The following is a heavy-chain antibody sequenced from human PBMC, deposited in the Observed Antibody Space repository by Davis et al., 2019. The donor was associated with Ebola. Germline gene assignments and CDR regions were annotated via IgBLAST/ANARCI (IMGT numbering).Heavy chain of an antibody. CDR1: GGTFSSYA. Sequence: SVKVSCKASGGTFSSYAISWVRQAPGQGLEWMGRIIPILGIANYAQKFQGRVTMTTDTSTSTAYMELRSLRSDDTAVYYCARDVMTTVTTGWFDPWGQGTLVTVSS. J-gene: IGHJ5*02. CDR3: ARDVMTTVTTGWFDP. D-gene: IGHD4-11*01. CDR2: IIPILGIA. V-gene: IGHV1-69*04.